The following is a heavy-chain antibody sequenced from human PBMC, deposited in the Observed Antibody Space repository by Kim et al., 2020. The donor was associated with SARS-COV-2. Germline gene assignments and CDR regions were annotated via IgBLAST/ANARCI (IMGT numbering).Heavy chain of an antibody. D-gene: IGHD6-19*01. CDR2: IYSGST. V-gene: IGHV4-59*13. CDR3: ARGEGNGWAFGY. Sequence: SETLSLTCTVSGGSISAKYWSWIRQPPGKGLEWIGYIYSGSTNYNPSLKSRVTISVDTSKSQFSLKLTSVTAADTAVYYCARGEGNGWAFGYWGQGTLVTVSS. J-gene: IGHJ4*02. CDR1: GGSISAKY.